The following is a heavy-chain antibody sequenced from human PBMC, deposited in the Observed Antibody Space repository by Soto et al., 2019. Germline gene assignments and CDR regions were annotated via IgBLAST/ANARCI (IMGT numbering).Heavy chain of an antibody. V-gene: IGHV6-1*01. CDR3: ARMYYYESSGYPDY. D-gene: IGHD3-22*01. CDR1: GDSFSSNTVA. Sequence: PSQTLSLTCAISGDSFSSNTVAWNWIRQSPSRGLEWLGRTYYRSKWYDDYAESVKSRITINPDTSKNQFSLQMNSLRDEDTAVYYCARMYYYESSGYPDYWGQGTLVTVSS. J-gene: IGHJ4*02. CDR2: TYYRSKWYD.